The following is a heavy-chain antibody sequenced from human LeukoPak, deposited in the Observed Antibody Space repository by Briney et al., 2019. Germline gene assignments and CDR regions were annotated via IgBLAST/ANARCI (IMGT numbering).Heavy chain of an antibody. Sequence: SETLSLTCAVYGGSFSGYYWSWIRQPPGKGLEWIGEINHSGSTNYNPSLKSRVTISVDTSRNQFSLKLSSVTAADTAVYYCARGWGMTTVTTSSFDYWGQGTLVTVSS. V-gene: IGHV4-34*01. CDR3: ARGWGMTTVTTSSFDY. CDR1: GGSFSGYY. CDR2: INHSGST. D-gene: IGHD4-17*01. J-gene: IGHJ4*02.